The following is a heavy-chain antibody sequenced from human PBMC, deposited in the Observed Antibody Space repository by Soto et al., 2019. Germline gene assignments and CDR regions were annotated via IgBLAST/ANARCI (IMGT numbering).Heavy chain of an antibody. CDR1: GFTFSSYA. D-gene: IGHD5-18*01. CDR2: ISGSGGST. CDR3: AKSLAAMVTAEYFQH. Sequence: GSLRLSCAASGFTFSSYAMSWVRQAPVKGLEWVSAISGSGGSTYYADSVKGRFTISRDNSKNTLYLQMNSLRAEDTAVYYCAKSLAAMVTAEYFQHWGQGTLVTVSS. J-gene: IGHJ1*01. V-gene: IGHV3-23*01.